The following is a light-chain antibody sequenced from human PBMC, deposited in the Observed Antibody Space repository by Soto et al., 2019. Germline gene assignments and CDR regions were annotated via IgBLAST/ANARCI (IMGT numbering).Light chain of an antibody. CDR3: QTWGSGIVV. CDR2: LNSDGSH. CDR1: SGHSNYA. V-gene: IGLV4-69*01. J-gene: IGLJ2*01. Sequence: QPVLTQSPSASASLGASVKLTCTLSSGHSNYAIAWHQQQSEKGPRYLMKLNSDGSHSKGDGIPDRFSGSSSGAERYFTISSLQSEDEADYYCQTWGSGIVVFGGGTKFTVL.